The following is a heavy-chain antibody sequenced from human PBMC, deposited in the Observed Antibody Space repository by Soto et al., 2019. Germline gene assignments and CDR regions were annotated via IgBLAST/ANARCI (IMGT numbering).Heavy chain of an antibody. V-gene: IGHV3-33*06. CDR2: IWYDGSNK. D-gene: IGHD6-19*01. CDR1: GFTFSSYG. J-gene: IGHJ6*02. CDR3: AKITAVAGTLGDYYYYGMDV. Sequence: PGGSLRLSCAASGFTFSSYGMHWVRQAPGKGLEWVAVIWYDGSNKYYADSVKGRFTISRDNSKNTLYLQMNSLRAEDTAVYYCAKITAVAGTLGDYYYYGMDVWGQGTTVTVSS.